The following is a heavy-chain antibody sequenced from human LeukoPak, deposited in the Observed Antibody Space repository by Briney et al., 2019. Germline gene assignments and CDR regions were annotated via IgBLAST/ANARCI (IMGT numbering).Heavy chain of an antibody. Sequence: PGGSLRLSCAASGFTFSNYGMHWVRQAPGKGLEWVAVIWYDGSNKYYADSVKGRFTISRDNSKNTLYLQMNSLRAEDTAVYYCARDLSRYCSGGSCYPFDYWGQGTLVTVSS. CDR3: ARDLSRYCSGGSCYPFDY. V-gene: IGHV3-33*01. J-gene: IGHJ4*02. CDR1: GFTFSNYG. D-gene: IGHD2-15*01. CDR2: IWYDGSNK.